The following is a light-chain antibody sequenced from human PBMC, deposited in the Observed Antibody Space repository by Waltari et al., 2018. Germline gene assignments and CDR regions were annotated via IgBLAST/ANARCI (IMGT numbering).Light chain of an antibody. J-gene: IGLJ1*01. CDR2: EAN. CDR3: YAYAGTRGV. V-gene: IGLV2-23*01. Sequence: QSALTQPASVSGSPGQSITISCTGTSSDIASYNLVSWYQQHPVKATKLIIYEANKRPSGVSSRFSGSKSVNTASLTISGPQSEDESNYYCYAYAGTRGVFGTGTKVTVL. CDR1: SSDIASYNL.